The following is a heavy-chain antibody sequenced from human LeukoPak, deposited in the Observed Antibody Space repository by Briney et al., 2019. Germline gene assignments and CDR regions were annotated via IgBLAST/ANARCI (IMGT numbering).Heavy chain of an antibody. CDR1: GGSISSYY. CDR3: ARGGDY. J-gene: IGHJ4*02. Sequence: SETLSLTCTVSGGSISSYYWSWIRQPPGKGLEWIGSMYYSGSTYYNPSLKSRVTISVDASKNQFSLKLSSVTAADTAVYYCARGGDYWGQGTLVTVSS. CDR2: MYYSGST. V-gene: IGHV4-59*01.